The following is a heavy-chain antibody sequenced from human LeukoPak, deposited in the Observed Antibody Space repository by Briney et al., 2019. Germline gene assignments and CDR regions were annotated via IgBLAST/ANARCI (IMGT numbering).Heavy chain of an antibody. J-gene: IGHJ6*03. CDR3: ARVLSGRGSLYDYYYYMDV. D-gene: IGHD3-10*01. CDR1: GFTVSSNY. V-gene: IGHV3-53*01. CDR2: TYSNGRT. Sequence: GESLRLSCAASGFTVSSNYMSWVRQAPGKGLEWVSVTYSNGRTYYADSVKGRFTISRDISKNTLYLQMNSLRAEDTAVYYCARVLSGRGSLYDYYYYMDVWGKGTTVTVSS.